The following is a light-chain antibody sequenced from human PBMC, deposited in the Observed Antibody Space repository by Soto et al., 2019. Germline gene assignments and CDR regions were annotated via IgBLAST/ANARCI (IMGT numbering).Light chain of an antibody. CDR2: EVR. V-gene: IGLV2-14*01. CDR3: SSYTSISTLV. J-gene: IGLJ1*01. CDR1: SSDIGGYNY. Sequence: QSVLTQPASVSGSPGQSITISCTGTSSDIGGYNYVSWYQQYPGKAPKVMIYEVRNRPSGVSNRFSGTKSGNTASLTISGPQAEDEADYYCSSYTSISTLVFGTGTKVTVL.